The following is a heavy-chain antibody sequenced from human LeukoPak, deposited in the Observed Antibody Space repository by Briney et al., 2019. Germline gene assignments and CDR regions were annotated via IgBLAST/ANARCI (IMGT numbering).Heavy chain of an antibody. D-gene: IGHD1-26*01. CDR1: GGSFSGYY. CDR2: INHSGST. Sequence: PSETLSLTCAVYGGSFSGYYWSWIRQPPGKGLEWIGEINHSGSTNYNPSHKSRVTISVDTSKNQFSLKLSSVTAADTAVYHCARLWESYYYYMDVWGKGTTVTVSS. V-gene: IGHV4-34*01. J-gene: IGHJ6*03. CDR3: ARLWESYYYYMDV.